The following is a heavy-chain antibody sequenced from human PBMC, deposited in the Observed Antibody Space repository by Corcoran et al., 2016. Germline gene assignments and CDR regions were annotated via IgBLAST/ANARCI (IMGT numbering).Heavy chain of an antibody. J-gene: IGHJ4*02. CDR2: IYYSGST. CDR3: ARERGGYGDRTFDY. CDR1: GGSISSYY. Sequence: QVQLQESGPGLVKPSETLSLTCTVSGGSISSYYWSWIRQPPGKGLEWSGYIYYSGSTNYNPSLKSRVTISVDTSKNQFSLKLSYVTAADTAVYYCARERGGYGDRTFDYWGQGSLVTVSS. V-gene: IGHV4-59*01. D-gene: IGHD4-17*01.